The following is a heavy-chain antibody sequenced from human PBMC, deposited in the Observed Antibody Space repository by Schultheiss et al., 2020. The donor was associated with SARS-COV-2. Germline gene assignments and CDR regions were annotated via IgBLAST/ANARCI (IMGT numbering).Heavy chain of an antibody. J-gene: IGHJ3*02. CDR3: ARDQGCSSTSCDLDAFDI. V-gene: IGHV4-34*01. CDR2: INHSGST. Sequence: GSLRLSCTVSGGSISSYYWSWIRQPPGKGLEWIGEINHSGSTYYNPSLKSRVTMSVDTSKNQFSLKLTSMTAADTAVYYCARDQGCSSTSCDLDAFDIWGQGKMVTAS. D-gene: IGHD2-2*01. CDR1: GGSISSYY.